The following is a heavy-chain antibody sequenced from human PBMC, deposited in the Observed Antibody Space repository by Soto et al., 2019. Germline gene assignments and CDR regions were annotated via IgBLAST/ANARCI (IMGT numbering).Heavy chain of an antibody. CDR1: GYSFTSYW. J-gene: IGHJ6*02. D-gene: IGHD6-19*01. V-gene: IGHV5-51*01. CDR2: ICPGDSDT. CDR3: ARLGIPVAGTYGMDV. Sequence: GESLKISCKGSGYSFTSYWIGSVRHMPGKGLEWMWIICPGDSDTRYSPSFQGQVTISADKSISTAYLQWSSLKASDTAMYYCARLGIPVAGTYGMDVWGPGTTVTVSS.